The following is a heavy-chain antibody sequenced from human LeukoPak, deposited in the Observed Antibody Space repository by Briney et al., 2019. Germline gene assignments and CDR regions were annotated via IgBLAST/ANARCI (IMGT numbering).Heavy chain of an antibody. CDR2: IYSGGTT. CDR1: GFTVSSNY. Sequence: GGSLRLSCAASGFTVSSNYMSWVRQAPGKGLECVSLIYSGGTTYYADSVKGRFTISRDNSKNTLYLQMNSLRAEDTALYYCARDFDYWGRGTLVTVSS. V-gene: IGHV3-53*01. J-gene: IGHJ4*02. CDR3: ARDFDY.